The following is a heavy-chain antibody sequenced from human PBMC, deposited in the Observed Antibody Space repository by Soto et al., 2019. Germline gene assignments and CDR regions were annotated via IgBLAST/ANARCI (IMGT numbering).Heavy chain of an antibody. CDR1: GGSLSTSSHY. J-gene: IGHJ4*02. Sequence: SETLSLTRSVSGGSLSTSSHYWGRIRQPPGKGLDFIGSIYYSGSTYYNPSLKSRVTISVDTSKNQFSLQLSSVTAADTALYYCARGNWNNLNMSFFDFWGQGTLVTAPQ. D-gene: IGHD1-1*01. CDR2: IYYSGST. V-gene: IGHV4-39*01. CDR3: ARGNWNNLNMSFFDF.